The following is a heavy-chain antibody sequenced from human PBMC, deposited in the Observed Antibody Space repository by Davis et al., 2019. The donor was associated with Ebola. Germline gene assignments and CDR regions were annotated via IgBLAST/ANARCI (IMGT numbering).Heavy chain of an antibody. D-gene: IGHD4-17*01. CDR1: GFTFSSYS. CDR2: ISSSSYI. Sequence: PGGSLRLSCAASGFTFSSYSMNWVRQAPGKGLEWVSSISSSSYIYYADSVKGRFTISRDNSKNTLYLQMNSLRAEDTAVYYCAKDRRSTVTTGLVDYWGQGTLVTVSS. CDR3: AKDRRSTVTTGLVDY. J-gene: IGHJ4*02. V-gene: IGHV3-21*01.